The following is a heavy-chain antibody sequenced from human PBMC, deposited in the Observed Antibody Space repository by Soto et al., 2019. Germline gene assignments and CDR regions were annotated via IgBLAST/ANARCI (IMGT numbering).Heavy chain of an antibody. CDR3: ARDRGVAVALYYFDY. Sequence: GGSLRLSCAASGFTFSSYGMHWVRQAPGKGLEWVAVIWYDGSNKYYADSVKGRFTISRDNSKNTLYLQMNSLRAEDTAVYYCARDRGVAVALYYFDYWGQGTLVTVSS. J-gene: IGHJ4*02. CDR2: IWYDGSNK. D-gene: IGHD6-19*01. CDR1: GFTFSSYG. V-gene: IGHV3-33*01.